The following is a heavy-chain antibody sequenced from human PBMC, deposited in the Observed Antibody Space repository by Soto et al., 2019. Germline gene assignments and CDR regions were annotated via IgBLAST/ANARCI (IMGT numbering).Heavy chain of an antibody. D-gene: IGHD4-17*01. V-gene: IGHV1-18*01. J-gene: IGHJ4*02. CDR3: ARARATVTTERALGY. CDR1: GYTFYSYD. CDR2: ISAYNENT. Sequence: ASVKVSCKASGYTFYSYDITWVRQAPGQGLEWMGTISAYNENTNVAQNLQGRVSMTTDKSTATAYMELRSLTSDDTAVYYCARARATVTTERALGYWGQGTLVTVSS.